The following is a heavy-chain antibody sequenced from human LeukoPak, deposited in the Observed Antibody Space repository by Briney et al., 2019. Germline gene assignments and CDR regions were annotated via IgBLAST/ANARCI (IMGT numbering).Heavy chain of an antibody. J-gene: IGHJ4*02. CDR2: IYYSGST. Sequence: SETLSLTCTVSGGSISSYYWSWIRQPPGKGLEWIGYIYYSGSTNYNPSLKSRVTISVDTSKNQFSLKLSSVTAAGTAVYYCAGRRNYDILTGYYAIDYWGQGTLVTVSS. V-gene: IGHV4-59*01. CDR1: GGSISSYY. CDR3: AGRRNYDILTGYYAIDY. D-gene: IGHD3-9*01.